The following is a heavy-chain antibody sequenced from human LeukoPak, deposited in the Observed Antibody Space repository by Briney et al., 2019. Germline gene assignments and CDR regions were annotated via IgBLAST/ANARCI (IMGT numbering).Heavy chain of an antibody. CDR1: GGTFSSFA. CDR3: AVGYCSSTSCYIRYYYYMDV. D-gene: IGHD2-2*02. CDR2: IIPIFGTA. V-gene: IGHV1-69*05. J-gene: IGHJ6*03. Sequence: SVKVSCKASGGTFSSFAISWVRQAPGQGLDWMGGIIPIFGTANYAQKFQGRATITTDESTSTAYMELSSLRSEDTAVYYCAVGYCSSTSCYIRYYYYMDVWGKGTTVTVSS.